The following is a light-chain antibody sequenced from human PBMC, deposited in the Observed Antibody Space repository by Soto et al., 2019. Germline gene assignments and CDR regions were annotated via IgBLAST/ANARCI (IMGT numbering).Light chain of an antibody. J-gene: IGLJ1*01. CDR2: DVT. V-gene: IGLV2-14*03. CDR1: SNDVGAYNF. Sequence: QSVLTQPASVSGSPGQSITISCSGTSNDVGAYNFVSWYQQHPGRAPKLILYDVTSRPSNVSNRFSGSKSGNTASLSISGLRPEDEADSFCSSYTRTATRYVFGSGTKVTVL. CDR3: SSYTRTATRYV.